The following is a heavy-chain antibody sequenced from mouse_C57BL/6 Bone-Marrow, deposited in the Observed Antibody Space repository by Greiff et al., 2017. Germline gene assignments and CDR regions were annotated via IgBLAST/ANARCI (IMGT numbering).Heavy chain of an antibody. CDR3: AYDYGFAY. CDR1: GYTFTDYN. CDR2: INPNNGGT. Sequence: VQLKQSGPELVKPGASVTMSCKASGYTFTDYNMHWVKQSHGKSLEWIGYINPNNGGTSNNQKFKGKATLTVNKYSSTAYMKLRSLTSEDSAVYYCAYDYGFAYWGQGTLVTVSA. J-gene: IGHJ3*01. D-gene: IGHD2-4*01. V-gene: IGHV1-22*01.